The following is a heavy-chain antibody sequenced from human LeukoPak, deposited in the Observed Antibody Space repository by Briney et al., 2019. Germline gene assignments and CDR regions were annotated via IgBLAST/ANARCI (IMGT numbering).Heavy chain of an antibody. V-gene: IGHV1-2*02. CDR2: TKAKDGGT. CDR1: GFSFSGSY. J-gene: IGHJ4*02. D-gene: IGHD3-10*02. Sequence: ASVKVSCKASGFSFSGSYIHWVRQAPGQGLEWMGWTKAKDGGTNYADNFEGRVTLTRDTSTNTAFMELTELNSDDTAVYFCTRARRDRGYVSGADFFDSWGQGTLVIVS. CDR3: TRARRDRGYVSGADFFDS.